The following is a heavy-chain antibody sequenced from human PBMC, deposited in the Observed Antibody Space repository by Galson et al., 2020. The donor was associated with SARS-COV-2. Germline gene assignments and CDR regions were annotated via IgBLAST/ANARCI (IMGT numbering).Heavy chain of an antibody. D-gene: IGHD3-16*01. CDR3: ARDDAWFDY. J-gene: IGHJ4*02. CDR1: GYTFTNYG. V-gene: IGHV1-18*01. CDR2: ISGYNGNT. Sequence: ALVKVSCKAFGYTFTNYGISWVRQAPGQGLEWLGWISGYNGNTNYAQKLQGRVTMTTDTSTSTAHMEVRSLTFDDTAVYYCARDDAWFDYWGQGTLVTVSS.